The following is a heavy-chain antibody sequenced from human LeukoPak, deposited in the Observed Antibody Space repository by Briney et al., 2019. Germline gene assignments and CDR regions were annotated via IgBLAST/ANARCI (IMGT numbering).Heavy chain of an antibody. CDR2: ISLSGYT. CDR3: SRESGPYSPFGH. CDR1: GGSITTTNY. V-gene: IGHV4-4*02. J-gene: IGHJ4*02. Sequence: SETLSLTCGVSGGSITTTNYWSWVRQSPGRGLEWIGEISLSGYTGFNPSLRGRVTMPLDESKNHLSLTLASVTAADTAIYYCSRESGPYSPFGHWGQGILVTVTT. D-gene: IGHD1-26*01.